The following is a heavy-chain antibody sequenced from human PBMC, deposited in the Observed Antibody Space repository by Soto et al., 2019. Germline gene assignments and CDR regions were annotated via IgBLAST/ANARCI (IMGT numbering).Heavy chain of an antibody. Sequence: PWGSLRLSCAASGFTFSSYAMSWVRQAPGKGLEWVSIITIYVRTYYADSVKGRFTISRYNSKNTVYLQMNSLRAEDTAVYYCANGYSTVTTDPLSVVLSEYWGNGAMVTVSP. J-gene: IGHJ4*01. CDR3: ANGYSTVTTDPLSVVLSEY. D-gene: IGHD4-17*01. V-gene: IGHV3-23*01. CDR2: ITIYVRT. CDR1: GFTFSSYA.